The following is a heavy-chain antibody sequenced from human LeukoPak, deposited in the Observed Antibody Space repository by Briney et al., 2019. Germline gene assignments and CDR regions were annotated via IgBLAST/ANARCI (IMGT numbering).Heavy chain of an antibody. D-gene: IGHD1-1*01. Sequence: ASVKVSCKASGYTFTSYGISWVRQAPGQGLEWMGWISGKNGNTNYAQKFQGRVTMATDTSTSTGYMELRSLRSDDTAVYYCAKVRSSGSDTFDIWGQGTMVTVSA. CDR2: ISGKNGNT. CDR1: GYTFTSYG. CDR3: AKVRSSGSDTFDI. J-gene: IGHJ3*02. V-gene: IGHV1-18*01.